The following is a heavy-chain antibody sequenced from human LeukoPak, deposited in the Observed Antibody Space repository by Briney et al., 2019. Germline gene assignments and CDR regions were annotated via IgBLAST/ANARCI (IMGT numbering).Heavy chain of an antibody. J-gene: IGHJ4*02. D-gene: IGHD6-19*01. V-gene: IGHV3-48*01. CDR3: AREAILAVAGDF. Sequence: GGSLRLSCAASGFTFNRNNMNWVRQAPGKGLEWVSYISSTSITMYYADSVKGRFTISRDNAKNSLYLQMNSLRADDTAVYYCAREAILAVAGDFWGQGTLVTVSS. CDR2: ISSTSITM. CDR1: GFTFNRNN.